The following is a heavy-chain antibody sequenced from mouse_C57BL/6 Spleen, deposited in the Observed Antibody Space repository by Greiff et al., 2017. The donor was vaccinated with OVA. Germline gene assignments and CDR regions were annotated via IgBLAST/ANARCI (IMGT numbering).Heavy chain of an antibody. J-gene: IGHJ4*01. CDR2: IYPGDGDT. CDR3: ARIYGDYYAMDY. V-gene: IGHV1-82*01. Sequence: QVQLQQSGPELVKPGASVKISCKASGYAFSSSWMNWVKQRPGKGLEWIGRIYPGDGDTNYNGKFKGKATLTADKSSSTAYMQLSSLTSEDSAVYFCARIYGDYYAMDYWGQGTSVTVSS. D-gene: IGHD1-1*01. CDR1: GYAFSSSW.